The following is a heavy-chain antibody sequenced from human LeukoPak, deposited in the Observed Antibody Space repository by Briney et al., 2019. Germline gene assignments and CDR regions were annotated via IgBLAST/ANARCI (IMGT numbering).Heavy chain of an antibody. Sequence: SETLSLTCTVSGGSISSYYWSWIRQPPGKGLEWIWYIYYSGSTNYNPSLKSRVTISVDTSKNQFSLKLSSVTAADTAVYYCARIDYINFDYWGQGTLVTVSS. J-gene: IGHJ4*02. V-gene: IGHV4-59*01. D-gene: IGHD4-11*01. CDR3: ARIDYINFDY. CDR2: IYYSGST. CDR1: GGSISSYY.